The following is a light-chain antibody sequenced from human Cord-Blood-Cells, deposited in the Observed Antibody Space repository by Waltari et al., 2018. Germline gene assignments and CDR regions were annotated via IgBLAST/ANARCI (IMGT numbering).Light chain of an antibody. CDR2: AAS. J-gene: IGKJ2*03. Sequence: DIQMTQSPSSLSASVGDRVTITCRASQSISSYLNWYQQKPGKAPKLLIYAASSLQSGVPSRFSGSCSGTYFTLTISSLQPEDFATYYCQQSYSTPYSFGQGTKLEIK. V-gene: IGKV1-39*01. CDR1: QSISSY. CDR3: QQSYSTPYS.